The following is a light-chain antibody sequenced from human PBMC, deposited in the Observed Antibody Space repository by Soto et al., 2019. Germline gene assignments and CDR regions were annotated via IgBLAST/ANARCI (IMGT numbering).Light chain of an antibody. Sequence: EIGLTQSPATLSLSPGERATLPCRASQSVSSSLAWYQQKLGQAPRLLIYEASDRDTGITARFSGSGSGTDFTLIINSLEPEDFAVYYCQQGSTWPLTFGQGTKVEIK. CDR3: QQGSTWPLT. J-gene: IGKJ1*01. V-gene: IGKV3-11*01. CDR2: EAS. CDR1: QSVSSS.